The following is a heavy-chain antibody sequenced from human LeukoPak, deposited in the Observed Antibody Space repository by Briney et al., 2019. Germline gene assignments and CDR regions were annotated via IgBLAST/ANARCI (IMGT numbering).Heavy chain of an antibody. CDR1: GGSISSYY. CDR3: ARTSPYYYDSSGYYTRYYYYYMDV. CDR2: IYTSGST. J-gene: IGHJ6*03. D-gene: IGHD3-22*01. V-gene: IGHV4-4*07. Sequence: SETLSLTRTVSGGSISSYYWSWIRQPAGKGLEWIGRIYTSGSTNYNPSLKSRVTMSVDTSKNQFSLKLSSVAAADTAVYYCARTSPYYYDSSGYYTRYYYYYMDVWGKGTTVTISS.